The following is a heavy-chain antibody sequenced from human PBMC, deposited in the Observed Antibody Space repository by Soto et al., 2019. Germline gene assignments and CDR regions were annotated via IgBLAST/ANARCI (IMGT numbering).Heavy chain of an antibody. CDR2: IYHTGTT. Sequence: SETLSLTCTVSGSSINRVHYSCTCIRQPPGKGLEWIGYIYHTGTTYYNMSLKSRVTISVDRSKNQFSLKLSSVTAADTAVYYCARGINYYDSSGDSWFDPWGQGTLVTVS. CDR1: GSSINRVHYS. CDR3: ARGINYYDSSGDSWFDP. J-gene: IGHJ5*02. D-gene: IGHD3-22*01. V-gene: IGHV4-30-2*01.